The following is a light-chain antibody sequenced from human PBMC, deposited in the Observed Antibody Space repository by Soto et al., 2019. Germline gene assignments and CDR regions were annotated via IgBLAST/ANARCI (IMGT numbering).Light chain of an antibody. J-gene: IGKJ2*01. Sequence: DVQVTQSPSTLSASVGDSVTITCRTSQIIRGWLAWYQQKPGKAPKVLIYDASIMQVGVPSRFSGSVSWTDFTLTIISLQPDDFATYYCQQYNDYPYTFGQGTKLQIK. CDR1: QIIRGW. CDR2: DAS. CDR3: QQYNDYPYT. V-gene: IGKV1-5*01.